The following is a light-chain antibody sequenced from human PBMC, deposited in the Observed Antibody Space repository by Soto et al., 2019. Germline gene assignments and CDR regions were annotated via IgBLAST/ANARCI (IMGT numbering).Light chain of an antibody. CDR1: SGSIASSF. V-gene: IGLV6-57*03. CDR3: QSYDINSHVVM. Sequence: FMLTQPHSVSESPGKTVTISCTRSSGSIASSFVQWYQQRPGGAPTALIYEDYQRPSEVPDRFSGSTDRSSNSAALTISGLKTEDEADYFCQSYDINSHVVMFGGGTKLTVL. CDR2: EDY. J-gene: IGLJ3*02.